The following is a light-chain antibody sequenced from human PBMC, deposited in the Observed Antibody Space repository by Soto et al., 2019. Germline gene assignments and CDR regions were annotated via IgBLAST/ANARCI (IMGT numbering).Light chain of an antibody. J-gene: IGKJ2*02. Sequence: AIRMTQSPSSLSASTGDRVTITCRAIQGISSYLAWYQQKPGKAPKLLIYAASTLQSGVPSRFSGSRSATDFTLTISCLQYQDFATYYCQEYYGYPRCTYDQGTKLEIK. CDR3: QEYYGYPRCT. CDR2: AAS. CDR1: QGISSY. V-gene: IGKV1-8*01.